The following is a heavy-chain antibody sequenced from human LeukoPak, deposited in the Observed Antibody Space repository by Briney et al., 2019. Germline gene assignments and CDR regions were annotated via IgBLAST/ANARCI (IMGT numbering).Heavy chain of an antibody. CDR1: GGSISSYY. Sequence: PSETLSLTCTVSGGSISSYYWSWIRQPPGKGLEWIGYIYYSGSTNYNPSLKSRVTILVDTSKNQFSLKLSSVTAADTAVYYCARDGRARADAFDIWGQGTMVTVSS. CDR3: ARDGRARADAFDI. J-gene: IGHJ3*02. V-gene: IGHV4-59*01. CDR2: IYYSGST.